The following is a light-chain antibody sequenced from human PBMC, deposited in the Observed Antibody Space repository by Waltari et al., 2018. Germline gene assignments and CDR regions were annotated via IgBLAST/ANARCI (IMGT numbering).Light chain of an antibody. Sequence: SYELTQPPSVSVSTGQTARITCSGDALPRQYTYLYQQKPGQAPVLVISQDSERPSGIPERFSGSSSGTTVTLTISGVQAEDEADYYCQSADSSISYVVFGGGTKLTVL. CDR1: ALPRQY. CDR2: QDS. J-gene: IGLJ2*01. CDR3: QSADSSISYVV. V-gene: IGLV3-25*03.